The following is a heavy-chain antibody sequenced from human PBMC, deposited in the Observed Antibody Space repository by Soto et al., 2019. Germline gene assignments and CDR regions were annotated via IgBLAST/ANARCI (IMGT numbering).Heavy chain of an antibody. CDR3: ARDGGDCGYRLAYYYYIGMDV. CDR1: GYAFSSYA. D-gene: IGHD2-21*02. CDR2: INIGSGNT. J-gene: IGHJ6*02. V-gene: IGHV1-3*05. Sequence: QVQLVQSGAEEKKPGASVKVSCKASGYAFSSYAMHWVRQAPGQRLEWMGWINIGSGNTEYSQNFQDRITITRDTSARTVYMELSGLRSEDTAVYYCARDGGDCGYRLAYYYYIGMDVWGQGTTFTVSS.